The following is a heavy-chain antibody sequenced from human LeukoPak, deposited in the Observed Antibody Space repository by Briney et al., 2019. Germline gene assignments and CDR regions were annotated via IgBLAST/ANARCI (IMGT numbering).Heavy chain of an antibody. CDR2: IDWDDDK. CDR1: GFSLSTSGMC. D-gene: IGHD5-18*01. J-gene: IGHJ4*02. CDR3: ARISRDSHGWEGFDY. Sequence: ESGPALVKPTQTLTLTCTFSGFSLSTSGMCVSWIRQPPGKALEWLARIDWDDDKFYNTSLKTRLTISKETSKNQVVLKVTNKDPVDTATYYCARISRDSHGWEGFDYWGQGTLVTVSS. V-gene: IGHV2-70*17.